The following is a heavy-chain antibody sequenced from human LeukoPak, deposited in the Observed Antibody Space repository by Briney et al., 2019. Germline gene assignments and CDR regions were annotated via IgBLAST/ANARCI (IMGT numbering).Heavy chain of an antibody. CDR2: IYYSGST. V-gene: IGHV4-39*07. J-gene: IGHJ3*02. CDR3: ARVSPAGPYDFWSGQDAFDI. CDR1: GGSISSSSYY. D-gene: IGHD3-3*01. Sequence: PSETLSLTCTVSGGSISSSSYYWGWLRQPPGTGLEWIGSIYYSGSTYYNPSLKSRVTISVDTSKNQFSLKLSSVTAADTAVYYCARVSPAGPYDFWSGQDAFDIWGQGTMVTVSS.